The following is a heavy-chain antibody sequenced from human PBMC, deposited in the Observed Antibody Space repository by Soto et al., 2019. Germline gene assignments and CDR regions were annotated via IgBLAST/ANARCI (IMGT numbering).Heavy chain of an antibody. V-gene: IGHV3-66*01. CDR3: ARDGTYNWV. CDR1: GFTVSNNY. J-gene: IGHJ4*02. CDR2: IYSGGAT. D-gene: IGHD1-1*01. Sequence: VQLVESGGGLVQPGGSLRLSCAASGFTVSNNYMSWVRQAPGKGLEWVSLIYSGGATYYADSVKGRFTISRDNSKNTLYHQMNSLRAEDTAVYYCARDGTYNWVGGQGILVTVSS.